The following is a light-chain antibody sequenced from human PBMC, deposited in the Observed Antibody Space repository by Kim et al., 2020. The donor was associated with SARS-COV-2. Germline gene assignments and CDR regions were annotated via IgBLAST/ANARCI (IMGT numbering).Light chain of an antibody. CDR3: QSADSSGPYNFV. CDR2: KDT. V-gene: IGLV3-25*03. CDR1: ALPKQY. Sequence: SYELTQPPSVSVSPGQTARITCSGDALPKQYAYWYQQKPGQAPVLVIYKDTERPSGIPERFSGSTSGTTVTLTITGVQAEDEADYYCQSADSSGPYNFVFGSGTKVTVL. J-gene: IGLJ1*01.